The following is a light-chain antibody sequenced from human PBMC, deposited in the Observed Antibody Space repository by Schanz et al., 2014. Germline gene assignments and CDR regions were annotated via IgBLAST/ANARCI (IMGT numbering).Light chain of an antibody. Sequence: IVMTQSPATLSVSPGERATLSCRASQSVSSSYLAWYQQKPGQAPRLLVYGPSTRATGVPARFSGSGSGTDFTLTISRLEPEDFAVYYCQHYGTSPLSTFGQGTKLEIK. V-gene: IGKV3-20*01. CDR3: QHYGTSPLST. CDR2: GPS. J-gene: IGKJ2*01. CDR1: QSVSSSY.